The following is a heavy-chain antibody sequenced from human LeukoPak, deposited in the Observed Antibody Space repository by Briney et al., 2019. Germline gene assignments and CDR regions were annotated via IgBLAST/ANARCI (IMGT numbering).Heavy chain of an antibody. CDR1: GHSFTSNY. Sequence: ASVKVSCKASGHSFTSNYIHWVRQAPGQGLEWMGMIYPRDGSTSYAQKFQGRVTVTRDTSTSTVHMELSGLRSEDTAVYYCARDQEAFDYWGQRTLVTVSS. V-gene: IGHV1-46*01. J-gene: IGHJ4*02. CDR2: IYPRDGST. CDR3: ARDQEAFDY.